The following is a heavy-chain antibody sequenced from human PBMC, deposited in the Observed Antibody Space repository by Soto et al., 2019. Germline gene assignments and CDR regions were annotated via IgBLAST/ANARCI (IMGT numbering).Heavy chain of an antibody. CDR3: ARGHGFRQWLVLYYSNGMDV. J-gene: IGHJ6*02. V-gene: IGHV4-34*01. D-gene: IGHD6-19*01. CDR2: INHSGST. CDR1: GGSFSGYY. Sequence: SETLSLTCAVYGGSFSGYYWSWIRQPPGKGLGWIGEINHSGSTNYNPSLKSRVTTSVDTPKNQFSLKLSSVTAADTAVYYCARGHGFRQWLVLYYSNGMDVWGQGTTVTVSS.